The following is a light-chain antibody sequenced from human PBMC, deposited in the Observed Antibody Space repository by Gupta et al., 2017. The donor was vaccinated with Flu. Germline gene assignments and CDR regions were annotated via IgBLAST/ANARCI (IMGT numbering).Light chain of an antibody. CDR2: DAS. J-gene: IGKJ5*01. CDR3: QQRSILIT. CDR1: QSVNSY. Sequence: SPAALSFSTGERGPLVLQSSQSVNSYLGWYQQKPVQAPRLLIYDASNRATGIPARFSGSGSGTDFTLTISILEPEDFAVYYCQQRSILITFGQGTRLEIK. V-gene: IGKV3-11*01.